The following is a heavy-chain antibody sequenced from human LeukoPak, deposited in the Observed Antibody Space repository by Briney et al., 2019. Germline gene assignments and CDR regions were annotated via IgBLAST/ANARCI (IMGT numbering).Heavy chain of an antibody. CDR3: ARGSAGYSNYDY. CDR1: GGSFSGYY. Sequence: SETLSLTCAVYGGSFSGYYWSWIRQPPRKGLEWIGEINHSGSTNYNPSLKSRVTISVDTSKNQFSLKLSSVTAADTAVYYCARGSAGYSNYDYWGQGTLVTVSS. J-gene: IGHJ4*02. CDR2: INHSGST. V-gene: IGHV4-34*01. D-gene: IGHD4-11*01.